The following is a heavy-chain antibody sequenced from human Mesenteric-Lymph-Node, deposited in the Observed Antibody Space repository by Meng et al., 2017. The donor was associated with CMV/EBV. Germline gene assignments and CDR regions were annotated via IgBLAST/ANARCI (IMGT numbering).Heavy chain of an antibody. V-gene: IGHV5-51*01. J-gene: IGHJ4*02. CDR1: GYSFTTYW. CDR3: ARGKDSYGTYYFDY. CDR2: IYPGDSDT. D-gene: IGHD5-18*01. Sequence: GGSLRLSCKGSGYSFTTYWIAWVRQMPGKGLEWMGIIYPGDSDTRYSPSFQGQVTISADKSISTAYLQWSSLKASDTAMYYCARGKDSYGTYYFDYWGQGTLVTVSS.